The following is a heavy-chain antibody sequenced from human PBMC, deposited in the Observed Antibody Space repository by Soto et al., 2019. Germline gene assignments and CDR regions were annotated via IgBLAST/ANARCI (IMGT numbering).Heavy chain of an antibody. D-gene: IGHD5-12*01. CDR3: ARDSRVEMAAINDY. CDR2: VSSSSSYI. J-gene: IGHJ4*02. CDR1: GFTFSSYS. Sequence: EVQLVESGGGLVKPGGSLRLSCAASGFTFSSYSMNGVRQAPGKGLEWVSSVSSSSSYIYYADSVKGRFTISRDNAKNSLYLQMNSLRAEDTAVYYCARDSRVEMAAINDYWGQGTLVTVSS. V-gene: IGHV3-21*01.